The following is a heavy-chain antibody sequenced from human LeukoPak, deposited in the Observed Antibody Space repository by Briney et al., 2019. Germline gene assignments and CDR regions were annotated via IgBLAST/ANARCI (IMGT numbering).Heavy chain of an antibody. Sequence: SETLSLTCTVSGGSVTSDYWSWIRQPAGKGLEWIGCVFYSGRTYYNPALKNRATISVHISKSQFSLTLTSVTAADTAVYYCARKNDFEIWGLGTLVAVSS. J-gene: IGHJ3*02. V-gene: IGHV4-59*02. CDR2: VFYSGRT. CDR3: ARKNDFEI. CDR1: GGSVTSDY. D-gene: IGHD2/OR15-2a*01.